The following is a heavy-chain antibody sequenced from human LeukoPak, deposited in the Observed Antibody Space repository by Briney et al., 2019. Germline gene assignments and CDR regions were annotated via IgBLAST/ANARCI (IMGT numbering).Heavy chain of an antibody. CDR2: INHSGST. V-gene: IGHV4-34*01. CDR3: ARAGGPVDY. J-gene: IGHJ4*02. Sequence: KTSETLSLTCAVYGGSFSGYYWSWIRQPPGKGLEWIGEINHSGSTNYNPSLKSRVTISVDTSKNQFSLKLSSVTAADTAVYYCARAGGPVDYWGQGTLVTVSS. CDR1: GGSFSGYY. D-gene: IGHD1-14*01.